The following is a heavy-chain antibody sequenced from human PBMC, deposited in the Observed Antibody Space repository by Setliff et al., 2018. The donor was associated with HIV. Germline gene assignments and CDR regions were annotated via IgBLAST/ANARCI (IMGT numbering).Heavy chain of an antibody. V-gene: IGHV1-18*01. Sequence: ASVKVSCKASGYTFTSYGLSWVRQAPGQGLEWVGWISAYNGNTNYAQKLQGRVTFTTDTSTSTAYKGLRSLRSDDTAVYYCARGGRGFHDGYTLYYYYMDVWGKGTTVTVSS. J-gene: IGHJ6*03. CDR1: GYTFTSYG. CDR2: ISAYNGNT. CDR3: ARGGRGFHDGYTLYYYYMDV. D-gene: IGHD5-18*01.